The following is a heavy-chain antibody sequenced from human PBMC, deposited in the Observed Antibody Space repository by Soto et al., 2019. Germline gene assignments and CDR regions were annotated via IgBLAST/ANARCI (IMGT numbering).Heavy chain of an antibody. Sequence: SETLSLTCAVYGGSFSGYYWSWIRQPPGKGLEWIGEINHSGNTNYNPSLKSRVTVSVDTSKNQLFLNLSSVTAADTAMYYCARHHVRGRTIAGAAEFWGQGTLVTVSS. D-gene: IGHD6-13*01. V-gene: IGHV4-34*01. CDR1: GGSFSGYY. CDR3: ARHHVRGRTIAGAAEF. CDR2: INHSGNT. J-gene: IGHJ4*02.